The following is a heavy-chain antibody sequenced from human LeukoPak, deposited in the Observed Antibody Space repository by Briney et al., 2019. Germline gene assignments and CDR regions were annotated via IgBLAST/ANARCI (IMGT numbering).Heavy chain of an antibody. CDR1: GGTFSSYA. CDR2: IIPIFGTA. CDR3: ARVSLGNEPGSPQNYYYYGMDV. J-gene: IGHJ6*02. V-gene: IGHV1-69*13. Sequence: ASVKVSCKASGGTFSSYAISWVRQAPGQGLEWMGGIIPIFGTANYAQKFQGRVTITADESTSTAYMELSSLRSEGTAVYYCARVSLGNEPGSPQNYYYYGMDVWGQGTTVTVSS.